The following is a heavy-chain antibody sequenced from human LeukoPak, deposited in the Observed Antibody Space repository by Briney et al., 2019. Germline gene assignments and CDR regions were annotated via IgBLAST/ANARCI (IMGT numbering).Heavy chain of an antibody. D-gene: IGHD3-22*01. CDR2: IIPILGIA. CDR1: GGTFSSYA. Sequence: SVKVSCKGSGGTFSSYAVSWVRQAPGQGLEWMGRIIPILGIANYAQKFQGRVTITADKSTSTAYMELSSLRSEDTAVYYCARNYDSSGYYYGYWGQGTLVTVSS. CDR3: ARNYDSSGYYYGY. J-gene: IGHJ4*02. V-gene: IGHV1-69*04.